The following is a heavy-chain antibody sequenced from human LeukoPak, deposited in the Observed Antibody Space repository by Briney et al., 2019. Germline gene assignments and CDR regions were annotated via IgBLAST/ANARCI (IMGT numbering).Heavy chain of an antibody. J-gene: IGHJ3*02. Sequence: SVKVSCKASGGIFSSYTFNWVRQAPGQGLEWMGRAIPILGIATSAQKFQGRITITADKSTSTAYMELTNLSSDDTAMYYCAREPDVDMSTFRGEAFDIWGQGTMVTVSS. CDR1: GGIFSSYT. CDR2: AIPILGIA. V-gene: IGHV1-69*04. CDR3: AREPDVDMSTFRGEAFDI. D-gene: IGHD5-24*01.